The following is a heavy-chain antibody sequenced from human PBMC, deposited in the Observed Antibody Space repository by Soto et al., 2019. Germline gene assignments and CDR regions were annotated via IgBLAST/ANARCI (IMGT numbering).Heavy chain of an antibody. CDR1: GGSISSGGYY. V-gene: IGHV4-31*03. CDR2: IYYSGST. CDR3: ARDLGPEYYDFWSGYYSGWYFDL. J-gene: IGHJ2*01. D-gene: IGHD3-3*01. Sequence: QVQLQESGPGLVKPSQTLSLTCTVSGGSISSGGYYWSWIRQHPGKGLEWIGYIYYSGSTYYNPSLKSRVTISVDTSKNQFSLKLSSVTAADTAVYYCARDLGPEYYDFWSGYYSGWYFDLWGRGTLVTVSS.